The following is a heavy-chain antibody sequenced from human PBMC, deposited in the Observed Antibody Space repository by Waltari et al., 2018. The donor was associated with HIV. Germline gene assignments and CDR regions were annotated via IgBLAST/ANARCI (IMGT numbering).Heavy chain of an antibody. V-gene: IGHV3-21*05. CDR3: ASRSSGRVAYGLDV. J-gene: IGHJ6*02. CDR1: GFTFSSYG. CDR2: IRSSSGHM. D-gene: IGHD6-19*01. Sequence: EVQLVESGGGLVKPGGSLRLSCAGSGFTFSSYGMNWVRQAPGKGVEWVAYIRSSSGHMKYADSVKGGFTISRDNAKNSLYLQINSLRAEDTAVYYCASRSSGRVAYGLDVWGQGTTVIVSS.